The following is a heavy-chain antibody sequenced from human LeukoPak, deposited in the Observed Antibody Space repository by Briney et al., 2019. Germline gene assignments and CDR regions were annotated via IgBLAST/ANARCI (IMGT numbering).Heavy chain of an antibody. CDR3: ARAWQHSGWCSY. Sequence: ASVKVSCEASGYTFTSYGISWVRQAPGQGLEWMGWISAYNGNTNYAQKFQGRVTMTRDTSISTAYMELSRLRSDDTAVYYCARAWQHSGWCSYWGQGTLVTVSS. J-gene: IGHJ4*02. CDR1: GYTFTSYG. D-gene: IGHD6-19*01. V-gene: IGHV1-18*01. CDR2: ISAYNGNT.